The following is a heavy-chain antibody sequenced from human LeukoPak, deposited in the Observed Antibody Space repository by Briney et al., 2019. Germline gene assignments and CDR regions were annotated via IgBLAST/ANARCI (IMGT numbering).Heavy chain of an antibody. CDR3: ARVVWEQWLSCLDY. CDR1: GYTFTIYG. CDR2: ISAYNGNT. Sequence: ASVTVSFKASGYTFTIYGISWVRQAPGQGLEWMGWISAYNGNTNYAQKLQGRVTMTTDTSTSTAYMELRSLRSDDTAVYYCARVVWEQWLSCLDYWGQGTLVTVSS. V-gene: IGHV1-18*01. J-gene: IGHJ4*02. D-gene: IGHD6-19*01.